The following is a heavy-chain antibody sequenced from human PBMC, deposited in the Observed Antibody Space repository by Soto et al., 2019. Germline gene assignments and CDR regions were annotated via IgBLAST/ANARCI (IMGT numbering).Heavy chain of an antibody. J-gene: IGHJ4*02. CDR1: GFNVSSNY. V-gene: IGHV3-53*01. D-gene: IGHD2-2*01. CDR3: ARGPHVGISTS. Sequence: EVQLVESGGGLIQPGGSLRLSCAASGFNVSSNYMSWVRQAPGKGLEWLSVIYSGGSTYYAESVKGRFTFSRDNSKNTLNLQMNALRVEDTAVYYCARGPHVGISTSWGQGTLVTVSS. CDR2: IYSGGST.